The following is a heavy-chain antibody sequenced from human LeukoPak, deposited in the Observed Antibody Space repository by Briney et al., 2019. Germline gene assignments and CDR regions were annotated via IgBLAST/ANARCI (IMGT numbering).Heavy chain of an antibody. J-gene: IGHJ5*02. CDR2: IKQDGSEK. V-gene: IGHV3-7*01. CDR3: ARGKYGSGSSGWFDP. Sequence: GGSLRLSCAASGFTFSSYWMSWVRQAPGKGLEWVAHIKQDGSEKYYVDSVKGRFTISRDNAKNSLYLQMNSLRAEDTAVYYCARGKYGSGSSGWFDPWGQGTLVTVSS. D-gene: IGHD3-10*01. CDR1: GFTFSSYW.